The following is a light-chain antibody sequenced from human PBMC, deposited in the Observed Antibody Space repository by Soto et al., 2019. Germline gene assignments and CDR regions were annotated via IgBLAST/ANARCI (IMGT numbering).Light chain of an antibody. CDR1: QSISSW. J-gene: IGKJ5*01. CDR2: KAS. Sequence: DIQMTQSPSTLSASVGDRVTITCRVSQSISSWLAWYQQKPGKTPKLLIYKASSLESGVPSRFSGSGSGTEFTLTISSLHPDDFAAYYCQQYNSYPTFGQGTRLEIK. V-gene: IGKV1-5*03. CDR3: QQYNSYPT.